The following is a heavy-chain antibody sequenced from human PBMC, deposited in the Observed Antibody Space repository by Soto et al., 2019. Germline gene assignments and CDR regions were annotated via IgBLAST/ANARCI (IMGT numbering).Heavy chain of an antibody. CDR1: GFSLSTSGVG. J-gene: IGHJ4*02. D-gene: IGHD1-26*01. CDR2: LFWDDDK. Sequence: QITLKESGPTLVKPTQTLTLTCTFSGFSLSTSGVGVGWIRQPQGKALEWLALLFWDDDKRYTPSLKIRLTVTKDTSKIPVGLTRTNMDPVDTATYYCAHSCGSYGGCFDYWAQGTLVTVSS. V-gene: IGHV2-5*02. CDR3: AHSCGSYGGCFDY.